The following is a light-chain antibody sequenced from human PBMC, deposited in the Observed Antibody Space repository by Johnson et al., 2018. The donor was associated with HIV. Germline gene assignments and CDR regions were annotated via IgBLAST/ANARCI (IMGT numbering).Light chain of an antibody. CDR3: GTWDSRLSTSV. CDR1: SSNIGNNY. CDR2: ENN. J-gene: IGLJ1*01. V-gene: IGLV1-51*02. Sequence: HSVLTQPPSVSAAPGQKVTISCSGSSSNIGNNYVSWYRHFPGTAPKLLIYENNKRPSGIPDRFSGSKSGTSATLGITGLQTGDAADYYCGTWDSRLSTSVFGTGTKVTVL.